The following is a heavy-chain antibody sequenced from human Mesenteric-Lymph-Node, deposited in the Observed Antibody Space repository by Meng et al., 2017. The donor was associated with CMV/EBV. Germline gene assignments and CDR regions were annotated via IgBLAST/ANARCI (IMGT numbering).Heavy chain of an antibody. J-gene: IGHJ3*02. CDR1: GFTFSSHS. CDR3: ARPSVGGFFLGNSFDI. D-gene: IGHD3-16*01. V-gene: IGHV3-30-3*01. CDR2: ILHDGSNK. Sequence: GESLKISCAASGFTFSSHSIHWVRQAPGKGLEWLAVILHDGSNKYYADSVTGRITVSRDNSRDTVYLQMNSLRTEDTAVYYCARPSVGGFFLGNSFDIWGQGTMVTVSS.